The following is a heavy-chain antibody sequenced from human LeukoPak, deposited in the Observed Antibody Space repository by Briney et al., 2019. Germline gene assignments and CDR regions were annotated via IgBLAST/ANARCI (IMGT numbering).Heavy chain of an antibody. CDR3: GRGLYGSGRRSLMAH. D-gene: IGHD3-10*01. CDR2: IDQDETGK. J-gene: IGHJ4*02. V-gene: IGHV3-7*01. Sequence: GGSLRLSCAASGFPFHNYWMTWVRQAPGKGLEWVANIDQDETGKCYVDSVKGRFTISRDNAEKSLFLRMTSLRVEDTAIYYCGRGLYGSGRRSLMAHWGPGTLVTVSS. CDR1: GFPFHNYW.